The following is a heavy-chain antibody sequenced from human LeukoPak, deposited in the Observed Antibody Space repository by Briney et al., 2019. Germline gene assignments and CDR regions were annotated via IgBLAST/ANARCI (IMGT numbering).Heavy chain of an antibody. CDR2: INHSGST. V-gene: IGHV4-34*01. CDR1: GGSFSGYY. Sequence: SETLSLTCAVYGGSFSGYYWSWIRQPPGKGLEWIGEINHSGSTNYNPSLKSRVTISVDTSKNQFSLKLSSVTAADTAVYYCARQARDYGDNWFDPWGQGTLVTVSS. J-gene: IGHJ5*02. D-gene: IGHD4-17*01. CDR3: ARQARDYGDNWFDP.